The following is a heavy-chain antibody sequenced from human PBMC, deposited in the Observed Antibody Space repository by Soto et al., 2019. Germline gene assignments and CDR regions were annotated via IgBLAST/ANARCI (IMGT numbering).Heavy chain of an antibody. CDR1: GYTFTSYD. D-gene: IGHD6-19*01. V-gene: IGHV1-8*01. Sequence: VASVKVSCKASGYTFTSYDINWVRQATGQGLEWMGWMNPNSGNTGYAQKFQGRVTMTRNTSISTAYMELSSLRSEDTAVYYCARGLSKWLVQSWFDPWGQGTLVTVSS. J-gene: IGHJ5*02. CDR3: ARGLSKWLVQSWFDP. CDR2: MNPNSGNT.